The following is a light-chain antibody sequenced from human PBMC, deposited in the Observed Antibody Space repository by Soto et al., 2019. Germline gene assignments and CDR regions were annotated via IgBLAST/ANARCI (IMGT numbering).Light chain of an antibody. CDR1: QSINNW. Sequence: EIEMTQSPATLSASVGDRATLTCRASQSINNWLSWYQQKPGKAPKLLIYKASNLDIGGTSRFSGSGSETEFTITIRSLQHDAVATYYCQQYDTYWTFGQGTKVEIK. J-gene: IGKJ1*01. V-gene: IGKV1-5*03. CDR2: KAS. CDR3: QQYDTYWT.